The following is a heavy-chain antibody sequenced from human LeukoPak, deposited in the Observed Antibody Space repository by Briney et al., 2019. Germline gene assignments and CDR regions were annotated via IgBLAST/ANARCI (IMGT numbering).Heavy chain of an antibody. CDR1: GFTVNSYA. J-gene: IGHJ4*02. CDR3: AKEMSITGTSEGFDY. D-gene: IGHD1-20*01. V-gene: IGHV3-23*01. Sequence: GGSLRLSCAASGFTVNSYAMSWVRQGPGKGLEWVSAISGSGDNTYYADSVRDRFTISRDSSKNTLYLQMDSLRAEDTAVYYCAKEMSITGTSEGFDYWGQGTLVTVSS. CDR2: ISGSGDNT.